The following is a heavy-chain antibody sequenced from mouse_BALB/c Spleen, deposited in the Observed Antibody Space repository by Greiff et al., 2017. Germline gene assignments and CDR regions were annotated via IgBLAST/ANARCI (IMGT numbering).Heavy chain of an antibody. V-gene: IGHV5-12-2*01. CDR2: ISNGGGST. Sequence: EVQVVESGGGLVQPGGSLKLSCAASGFTFSSYTMSWVRQTPEKRLEWVAYISNGGGSTYYPDTVKGRFTISRDNAKNTLYLQMSSLKSEDTAMYYCARHPDRYYFDYWGQGTTLTVSS. D-gene: IGHD2-14*01. CDR3: ARHPDRYYFDY. CDR1: GFTFSSYT. J-gene: IGHJ2*01.